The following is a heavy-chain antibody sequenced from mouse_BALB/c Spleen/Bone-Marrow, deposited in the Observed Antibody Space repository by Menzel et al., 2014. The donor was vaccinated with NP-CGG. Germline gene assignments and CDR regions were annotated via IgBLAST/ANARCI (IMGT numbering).Heavy chain of an antibody. J-gene: IGHJ2*01. Sequence: EVKLVESGGGLVKPGGSLKLSRAASGFTFSSYAMSWVRQTPEKRLEWVATISSGGSYTYYPDSVKGRFTISRDNAKNTLYLQMSSLRSEGTAMYYCARHGITRLLDYWGQGTTLTVSS. V-gene: IGHV5-9-3*01. D-gene: IGHD2-4*01. CDR3: ARHGITRLLDY. CDR2: ISSGGSYT. CDR1: GFTFSSYA.